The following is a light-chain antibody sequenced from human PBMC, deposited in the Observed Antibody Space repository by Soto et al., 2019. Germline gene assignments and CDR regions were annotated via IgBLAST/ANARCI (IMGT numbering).Light chain of an antibody. Sequence: EVGLTQSPATLSLSPGERATLSCGASQSVSSSYLAWYQQKPGQAPRLLIYGASSRATGIPDRFSGSGSGTDFTLTISRLEHEDFAVYYCKPYGRSAPLPFGGGSMVDVK. CDR2: GAS. CDR1: QSVSSSY. CDR3: KPYGRSAPLP. V-gene: IGKV3-20*01. J-gene: IGKJ4*01.